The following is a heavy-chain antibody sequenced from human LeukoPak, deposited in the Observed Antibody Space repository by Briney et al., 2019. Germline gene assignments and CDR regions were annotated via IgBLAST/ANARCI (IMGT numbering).Heavy chain of an antibody. D-gene: IGHD2-21*02. V-gene: IGHV4-4*07. J-gene: IGHJ6*04. CDR3: ARDGGYCGGDCFVDV. CDR1: GGSISSYY. Sequence: PSETLSLTCTVSGGSISSYYWSWIRQPAGKGLEWIGRIYTSGSTNYNPSLQSRVTMSVDTSKNQFSLKLSSVTAADTAVYYCARDGGYCGGDCFVDVWGKGTTVTVSS. CDR2: IYTSGST.